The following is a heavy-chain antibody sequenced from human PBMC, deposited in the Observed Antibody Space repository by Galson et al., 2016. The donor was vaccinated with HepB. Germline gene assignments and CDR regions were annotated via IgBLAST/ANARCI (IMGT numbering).Heavy chain of an antibody. CDR2: INPDGNEK. Sequence: SLRLSCAVSGLKFSTYWMTWVHQAPGKGLEWVATINPDGNEKAYVDSVKGRFTMSRDNAKDSLHLQMNSLRAEDTGVYYCVTSQGNWDQGTLVTVSS. CDR3: VTSQGN. V-gene: IGHV3-7*03. CDR1: GLKFSTYW. J-gene: IGHJ4*02.